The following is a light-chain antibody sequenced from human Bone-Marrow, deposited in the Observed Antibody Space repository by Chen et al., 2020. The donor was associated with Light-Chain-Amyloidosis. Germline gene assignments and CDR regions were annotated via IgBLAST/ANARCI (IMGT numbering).Light chain of an antibody. CDR2: GSS. CDR1: QTISSNY. J-gene: IGKJ4*01. V-gene: IGKV3-20*01. Sequence: EIVLTQSPGTLSLSPGEGANLSCRASQTISSNYLTWYQQKFGQAPRLLIYGSSSMATVIPDRFTGSGSETDFTLTINRMEPEDCAMYYCQQYGTSPLTLGGGTKVEIK. CDR3: QQYGTSPLT.